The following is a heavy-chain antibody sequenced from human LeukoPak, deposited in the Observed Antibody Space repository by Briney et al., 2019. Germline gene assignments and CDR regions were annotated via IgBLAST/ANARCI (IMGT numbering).Heavy chain of an antibody. CDR3: ARDPGYAIYYFDY. D-gene: IGHD3-9*01. CDR1: GFTFGTYA. V-gene: IGHV3-23*01. Sequence: TGGSLRLSCAASGFTFGTYAMSWVRQAPGKGLEWVSTISGNGASTYYADSVRGRFTISRDNSKNTLYLQMNSLRAEDTAVYYCARDPGYAIYYFDYWGQGTLATVSS. CDR2: ISGNGAST. J-gene: IGHJ4*02.